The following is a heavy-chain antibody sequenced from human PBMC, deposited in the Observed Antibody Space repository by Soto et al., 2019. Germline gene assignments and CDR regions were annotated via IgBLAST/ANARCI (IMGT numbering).Heavy chain of an antibody. Sequence: ASVKVSCKASGYTFTSYGISWVRQAPGQGLEWMGWISAYNGNTNYAQKLQGRVTMTTDTSTSTAYMELRSLRSDDTAVYYCARSSIAARRRYKNFDYWGQGTLVTVSS. V-gene: IGHV1-18*04. CDR3: ARSSIAARRRYKNFDY. CDR1: GYTFTSYG. CDR2: ISAYNGNT. J-gene: IGHJ4*02. D-gene: IGHD6-6*01.